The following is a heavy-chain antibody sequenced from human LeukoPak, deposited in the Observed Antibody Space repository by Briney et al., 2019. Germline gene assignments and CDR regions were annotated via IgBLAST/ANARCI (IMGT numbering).Heavy chain of an antibody. D-gene: IGHD6-19*01. J-gene: IGHJ1*01. CDR2: ISRNGRNT. V-gene: IGHV3-64*01. Sequence: GGSLRLSCAASGFTFSSYSMNWVRQAPGKGLEFVSAISRNGRNTYYGNSVKGRSTISRDISKNTLHLQMGSLRPEDMAVYYCARVDSGSACASWGQGILVTVSS. CDR3: ARVDSGSACAS. CDR1: GFTFSSYS.